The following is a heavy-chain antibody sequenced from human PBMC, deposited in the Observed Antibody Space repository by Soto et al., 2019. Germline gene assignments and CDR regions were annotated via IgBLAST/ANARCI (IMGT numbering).Heavy chain of an antibody. Sequence: GRSLRLSCAASGFTFSDRYMDWVRQAPGKGLEWVGRTKIKANSYTTEDAASVKGRFTISRDDSRNSVYLQMNSLKTDDTAVYYCTIEGAYPGPDFDYWGQGTLVTVSS. J-gene: IGHJ4*02. V-gene: IGHV3-72*01. CDR2: TKIKANSYTT. CDR1: GFTFSDRY. CDR3: TIEGAYPGPDFDY. D-gene: IGHD3-16*01.